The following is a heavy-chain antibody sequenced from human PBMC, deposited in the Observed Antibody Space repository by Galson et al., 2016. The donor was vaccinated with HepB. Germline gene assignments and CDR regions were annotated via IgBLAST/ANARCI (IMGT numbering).Heavy chain of an antibody. Sequence: SLRLSCAASGFTVTNICMSWVRQAPGKGLEWVSILYDSGSPYYADSVKGRFTVSRDNSKNTLYLQMNSLRAEDTAVYYCARVLVVRGSIDAFDPWGQGTMVTVSS. D-gene: IGHD2-2*01. CDR1: GFTVTNIC. CDR3: ARVLVVRGSIDAFDP. CDR2: LYDSGSP. V-gene: IGHV3-66*01. J-gene: IGHJ3*01.